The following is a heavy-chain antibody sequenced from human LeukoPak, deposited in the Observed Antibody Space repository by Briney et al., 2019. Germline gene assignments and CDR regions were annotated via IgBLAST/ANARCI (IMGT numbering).Heavy chain of an antibody. CDR1: GDSITTNNYY. D-gene: IGHD3-9*01. CDR2: IYASGNT. CDR3: ARDFDSPMAFDI. Sequence: PSETLSLTCTVSGDSITTNNYYWSWIRQPAGKGPEWIVRIYASGNTNYNPSLKSRVTISVDTSKNQFSLRLSSVTAADTAVYYCARDFDSPMAFDIWGQGTMVTVSS. J-gene: IGHJ3*02. V-gene: IGHV4-61*02.